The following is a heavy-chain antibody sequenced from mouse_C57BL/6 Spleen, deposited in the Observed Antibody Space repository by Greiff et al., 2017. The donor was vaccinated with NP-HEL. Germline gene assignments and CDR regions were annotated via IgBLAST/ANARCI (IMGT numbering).Heavy chain of an antibody. CDR2: IDPSDSYT. Sequence: QVQLQQSGAELVKPGASVKLSCKASGYTFTSYWMQWVKQRPGQGLEWIGEIDPSDSYTNYNQKFKGKATLTVDTSSSTAYMQLSSLTSEDSAVYYCARRGAGYWDYWGQGTTLTVSS. CDR3: ARRGAGYWDY. D-gene: IGHD2-3*01. V-gene: IGHV1-50*01. CDR1: GYTFTSYW. J-gene: IGHJ2*01.